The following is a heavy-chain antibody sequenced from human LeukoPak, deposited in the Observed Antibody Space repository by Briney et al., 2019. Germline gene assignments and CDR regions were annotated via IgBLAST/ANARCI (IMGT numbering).Heavy chain of an antibody. CDR2: ISSGGSTI. CDR1: GFTFSDYY. Sequence: GGSLRLSCAASGFTFSDYYMSWIRQAPGKGLEWVSYISSGGSTIYYADSVKGRFTISRDNAKNSLYLQMNSLRAEDTAVYYCARDRVYYGGTDYYYYYGMDVWGQGTTVTVSS. D-gene: IGHD4-23*01. CDR3: ARDRVYYGGTDYYYYYGMDV. J-gene: IGHJ6*02. V-gene: IGHV3-11*01.